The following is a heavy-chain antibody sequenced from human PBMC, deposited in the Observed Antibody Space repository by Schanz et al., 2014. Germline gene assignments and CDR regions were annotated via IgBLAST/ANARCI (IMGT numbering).Heavy chain of an antibody. D-gene: IGHD2-8*01. V-gene: IGHV3-11*04. CDR1: GFTFSDYY. CDR3: ARLGRMGAFDI. CDR2: ISNSGYTI. J-gene: IGHJ3*02. Sequence: QVQLVESGGGLVKPGGSLRLSCAASGFTFSDYYMNWLRQAPGKGLEWVSYISNSGYTIYYADSVKGRFTISRDNAKKSLFLQMNSLRAEDTAVYYCARLGRMGAFDIWGQGTMVTVSS.